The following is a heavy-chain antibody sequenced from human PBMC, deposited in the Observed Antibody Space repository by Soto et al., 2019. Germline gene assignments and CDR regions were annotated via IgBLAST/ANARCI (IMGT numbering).Heavy chain of an antibody. CDR2: IWSDGKKE. J-gene: IGHJ6*02. V-gene: IGHV3-33*01. D-gene: IGHD6-19*01. CDR3: ARDRDGGWFHMDV. Sequence: QVQLVESGGGVVQPGRSLRLSCVGSGFPFWHYGMHWVRQAPGKGLEWVAVIWSDGKKESYADFVKGRFAISRDNFKDTLYLKMNSRRAEDTAVYYCARDRDGGWFHMDVWGQGTTVTVSS. CDR1: GFPFWHYG.